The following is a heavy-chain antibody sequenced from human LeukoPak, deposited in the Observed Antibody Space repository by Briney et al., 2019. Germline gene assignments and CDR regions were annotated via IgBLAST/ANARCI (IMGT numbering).Heavy chain of an antibody. CDR2: LSSDESFT. CDR1: GFTFSSYV. Sequence: GESLRLSCAASGFTFSSYVMHWVRQAPGKGLVWVARLSSDESFTSYADSVKGRFTISRDNARNSLYLQMNSLRADDTAVYYCARHTSGQPFDYWGQGTLVTVSS. D-gene: IGHD6-19*01. J-gene: IGHJ4*02. CDR3: ARHTSGQPFDY. V-gene: IGHV3-74*01.